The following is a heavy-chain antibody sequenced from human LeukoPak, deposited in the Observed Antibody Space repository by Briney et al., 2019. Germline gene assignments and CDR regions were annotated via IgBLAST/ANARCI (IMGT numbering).Heavy chain of an antibody. CDR1: GDSISSYY. CDR3: ARASVPVAPLYYYYYMDV. CDR2: IYYSGST. D-gene: IGHD2-15*01. J-gene: IGHJ6*03. V-gene: IGHV4-59*01. Sequence: SETLSLTCTVSGDSISSYYWSWIRQPPGKGLEWIGYIYYSGSTNYNPSLKSRVTISVDTSKNQFSLKLSSVTAADTAVYYCARASVPVAPLYYYYYMDVWGKGTTVTVSS.